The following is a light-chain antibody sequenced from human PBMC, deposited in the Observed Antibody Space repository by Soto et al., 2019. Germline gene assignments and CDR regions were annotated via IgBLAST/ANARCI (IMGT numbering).Light chain of an antibody. CDR1: QSVFYSSNNKNY. CDR2: WAS. V-gene: IGKV4-1*01. Sequence: DIVMTQSPDSLAVSLGERATINCKSSQSVFYSSNNKNYLAWYQQKPGQPPKLLISWASTRESGVPDRFSGSGSGTDFTLTISSLQAEDVAVYYCQHYYTTPFTFGPGTKVDLK. CDR3: QHYYTTPFT. J-gene: IGKJ3*01.